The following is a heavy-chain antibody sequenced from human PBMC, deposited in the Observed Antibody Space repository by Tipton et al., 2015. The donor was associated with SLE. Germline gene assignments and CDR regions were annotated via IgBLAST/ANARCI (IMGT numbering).Heavy chain of an antibody. CDR3: ARVMGTRELLHGAFDI. CDR1: GGSFSGYY. D-gene: IGHD1-26*01. CDR2: INHSGST. Sequence: TLSLTCAVYGGSFSGYYWSWIRQPPGKGLEWIGEINHSGSTNYNPSLKSRVTILVDTSKNQFSLKLSSVTAADTAVYYCARVMGTRELLHGAFDIWGQGTMVTVSS. V-gene: IGHV4-34*01. J-gene: IGHJ3*02.